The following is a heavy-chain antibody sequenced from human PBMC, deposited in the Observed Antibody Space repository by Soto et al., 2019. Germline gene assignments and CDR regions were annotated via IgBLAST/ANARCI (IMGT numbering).Heavy chain of an antibody. Sequence: GGSLRLSCAASGFTFSSYAMSWVRQAPGKGLEWVSAISGSGGSTYYADSVKGRFTISRDNSKNTLYLQMNSLRAEDTAVYYCAKIQPPITFGGVIDHFDYWGQGTLVTVSS. CDR2: ISGSGGST. D-gene: IGHD3-16*02. V-gene: IGHV3-23*01. CDR3: AKIQPPITFGGVIDHFDY. J-gene: IGHJ4*02. CDR1: GFTFSSYA.